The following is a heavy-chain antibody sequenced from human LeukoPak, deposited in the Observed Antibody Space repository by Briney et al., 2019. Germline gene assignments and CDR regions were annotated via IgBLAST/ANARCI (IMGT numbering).Heavy chain of an antibody. Sequence: PSETLSLTCTVSGGYISSSSFYWGWIRQSPGKGLEWIGGIYYRGSTYYNPSLKSRVTISVDTSKNQFSLKLNSVTAADTAVYYCARTTRGGSDSWDPYYFDYWGQGTLVTVSS. CDR1: GGYISSSSFY. CDR3: ARTTRGGSDSWDPYYFDY. D-gene: IGHD6-13*01. CDR2: IYYRGST. J-gene: IGHJ4*02. V-gene: IGHV4-39*01.